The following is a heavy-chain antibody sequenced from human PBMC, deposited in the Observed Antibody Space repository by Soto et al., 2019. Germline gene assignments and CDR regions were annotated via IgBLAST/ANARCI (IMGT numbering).Heavy chain of an antibody. CDR2: IYYSGST. V-gene: IGHV4-59*01. J-gene: IGHJ5*02. Sequence: SETLSLTCTVSGGSISSYYWSWIRQPPGKGLEWIGYIYYSGSTNYNPSLKSRVTISVDTSKNQFSLKLSSVTAADTAVYYCARGIAAAGRLNWFDPWGQGTLVNVSS. D-gene: IGHD6-13*01. CDR1: GGSISSYY. CDR3: ARGIAAAGRLNWFDP.